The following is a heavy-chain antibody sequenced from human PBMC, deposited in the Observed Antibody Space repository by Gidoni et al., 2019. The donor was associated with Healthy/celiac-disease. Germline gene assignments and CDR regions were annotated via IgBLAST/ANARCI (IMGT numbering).Heavy chain of an antibody. V-gene: IGHV3-48*02. CDR2: ISSSSSTI. Sequence: EVQLVESGGGLVQPGGSLSLSCAASGFTSSSYSMNWVRQAPGKGLEWVSYISSSSSTIYYADSVKGRFTISRDNAKNSLYLQMNSLRDEDTAVYYCARDPEDYDFWSGYPSWGQGTLVTVSS. CDR3: ARDPEDYDFWSGYPS. CDR1: GFTSSSYS. J-gene: IGHJ4*02. D-gene: IGHD3-3*01.